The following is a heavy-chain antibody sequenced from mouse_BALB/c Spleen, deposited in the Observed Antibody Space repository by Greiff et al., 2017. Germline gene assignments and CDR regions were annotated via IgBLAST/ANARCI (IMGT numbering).Heavy chain of an antibody. J-gene: IGHJ2*01. CDR2: IYPGDGDT. Sequence: QVQLQQSGAELVRPGSSVKIYCKASGYAFSSYWMNWVKQRPGQGLEWIGQIYPGDGDTNYNGKFKGKATLTADKSSSTAYMQLSSLTSEDSAVYFCAREGGLVSPFDYWGQGTTLTVSS. CDR3: AREGGLVSPFDY. D-gene: IGHD2-10*02. V-gene: IGHV1-80*01. CDR1: GYAFSSYW.